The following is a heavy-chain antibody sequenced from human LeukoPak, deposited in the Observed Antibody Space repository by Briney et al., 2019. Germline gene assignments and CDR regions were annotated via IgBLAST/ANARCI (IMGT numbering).Heavy chain of an antibody. CDR3: ARHDSYALGSHPLDV. D-gene: IGHD3-10*01. J-gene: IGHJ6*02. CDR1: GGSFSGYY. CDR2: IHYSGTT. Sequence: SETLSLTCAVYGGSFSGYYWSWIRLPPGKGLEWIAYIHYSGTTNYNPSLRSRVTISVDTSKNQFSLKVNSVTATDTAVYFCARHDSYALGSHPLDVWGQGTTVIVSS. V-gene: IGHV4-59*08.